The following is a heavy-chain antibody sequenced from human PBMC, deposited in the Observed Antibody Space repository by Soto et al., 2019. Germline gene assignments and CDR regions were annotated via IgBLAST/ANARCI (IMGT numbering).Heavy chain of an antibody. CDR1: GFTFSVYS. CDR3: ARDSKSTADVDY. D-gene: IGHD1-1*01. V-gene: IGHV3-48*04. J-gene: IGHJ4*02. Sequence: EVQLVESGGGLVQPGGSLRLSCAASGFTFSVYSMNWVRQAPGKGLEWVSYISESSGTIYYADSVKGRFTISRDNAKNSLSLQMSSLRADDTAVYYCARDSKSTADVDYWGQGTLFTVSS. CDR2: ISESSGTI.